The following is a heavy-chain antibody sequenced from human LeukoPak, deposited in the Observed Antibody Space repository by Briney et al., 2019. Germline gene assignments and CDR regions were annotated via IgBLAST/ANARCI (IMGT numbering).Heavy chain of an antibody. V-gene: IGHV1-18*01. D-gene: IGHD1-1*01. Sequence: ASVKVSCKASGYTFDSYGISWVRQAPGQGLEWMGWISAYNGNTNFAQKFQGRVTMTTDTSTSTTYMELRSLRSDDTAVYYCARDLFLGGSNNWPPFEYWGQGALVTVSS. CDR3: ARDLFLGGSNNWPPFEY. CDR1: GYTFDSYG. J-gene: IGHJ4*02. CDR2: ISAYNGNT.